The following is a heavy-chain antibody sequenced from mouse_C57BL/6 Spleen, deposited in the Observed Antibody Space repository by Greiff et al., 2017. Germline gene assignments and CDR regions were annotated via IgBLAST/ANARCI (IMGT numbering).Heavy chain of an antibody. J-gene: IGHJ1*03. CDR2: IDPETGGT. Sequence: VQLQQSGAELVRPGASVTLSCKASGYTFTDYEMHWVKQTPVHGLEWIGAIDPETGGTAYNQKFKGKAILTADNSSSTAYMELRSLASEDSAVYYCTRDYSNYGVSCWYFDVWGTGTTVTVSS. CDR3: TRDYSNYGVSCWYFDV. V-gene: IGHV1-15*01. D-gene: IGHD2-5*01. CDR1: GYTFTDYE.